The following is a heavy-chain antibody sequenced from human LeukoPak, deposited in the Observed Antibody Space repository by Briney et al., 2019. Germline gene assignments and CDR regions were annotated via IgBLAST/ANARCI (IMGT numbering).Heavy chain of an antibody. J-gene: IGHJ4*02. D-gene: IGHD1-26*01. V-gene: IGHV4-4*07. CDR1: GGSINSYF. Sequence: SETLSLTCTVTGGSINSYFWGWVRQPVGKGLEWIGRIYTSGTTNYNPSLRSRLTMSVDTSKNQFSLPLRSVTAADSAVYYCGRQGYTASYYFLDYWSQGSLVTVSS. CDR3: GRQGYTASYYFLDY. CDR2: IYTSGTT.